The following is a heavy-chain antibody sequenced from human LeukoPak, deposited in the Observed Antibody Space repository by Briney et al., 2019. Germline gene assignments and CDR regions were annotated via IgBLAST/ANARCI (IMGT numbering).Heavy chain of an antibody. J-gene: IGHJ4*02. D-gene: IGHD1-26*01. CDR1: GGSISSSSYY. CDR2: IYYSGST. Sequence: PSETLSLTCTVSGGSISSSSYYWGWIRQPPGKGLEWIGSIYYSGSTYYNPSLKSRVTISVDTSKNQFSLKLSSVTAADTAVYYCARAVGATVLDCWGQGTLVTVSS. V-gene: IGHV4-39*07. CDR3: ARAVGATVLDC.